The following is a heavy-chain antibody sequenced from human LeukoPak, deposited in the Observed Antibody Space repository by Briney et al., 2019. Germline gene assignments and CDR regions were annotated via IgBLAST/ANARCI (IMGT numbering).Heavy chain of an antibody. D-gene: IGHD6-19*01. CDR1: GSNFTSYW. CDR2: IYPGDSDT. J-gene: IGHJ6*03. Sequence: GGSLQISCEGSGSNFTSYWIGWGRQVPGKGLEGMGIIYPGDSDTRYSPSFQGQVTISADKSISTAYLQWSSLKASDTAMYYCARHAVAGTSYYYYYYYMDVWGKGTTVTVSS. V-gene: IGHV5-51*01. CDR3: ARHAVAGTSYYYYYYYMDV.